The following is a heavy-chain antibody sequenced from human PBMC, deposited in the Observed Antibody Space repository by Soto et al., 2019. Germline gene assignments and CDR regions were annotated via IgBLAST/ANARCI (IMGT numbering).Heavy chain of an antibody. Sequence: SETLSLTCTVSGGSISSGDYYWSWIRQPPGKGLEWIGYIYYSGSTYYNPSLKSRVTISVDTSKNQFSLKLSSVTAADTAVYYCARERAVAGSPHYYGMDVWGQGTTVTVSS. V-gene: IGHV4-30-4*01. CDR1: GGSISSGDYY. D-gene: IGHD6-19*01. CDR3: ARERAVAGSPHYYGMDV. CDR2: IYYSGST. J-gene: IGHJ6*02.